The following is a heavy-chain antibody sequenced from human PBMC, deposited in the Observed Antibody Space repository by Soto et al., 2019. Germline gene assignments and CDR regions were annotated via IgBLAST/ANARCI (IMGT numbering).Heavy chain of an antibody. V-gene: IGHV4-39*01. J-gene: IGHJ4*02. CDR3: ARRPQWLVTFDY. Sequence: PSETLSLTCTVSGGSISSSSYYWGWIRQPPGKGLEWIGSIYYSGSTYYNPSLKSRVTISVDTSKNQFSLKLSSVTAADTAVYYCARRPQWLVTFDYWGQGTLVTVSS. CDR2: IYYSGST. D-gene: IGHD6-19*01. CDR1: GGSISSSSYY.